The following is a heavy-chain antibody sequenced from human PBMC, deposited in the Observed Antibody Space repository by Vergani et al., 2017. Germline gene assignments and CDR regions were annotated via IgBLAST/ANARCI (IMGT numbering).Heavy chain of an antibody. D-gene: IGHD3-22*01. V-gene: IGHV3-30*18. CDR1: GFTFSSYG. CDR3: AKSSSGYYYGWFDP. CDR2: IPYDGSNK. J-gene: IGHJ5*02. Sequence: QVQLVESGGGVVQPGRSLRLSCAASGFTFSSYGMPWVRQAPGKGLEWGAVIPYDGSNKYYADSVKGRFTISRDNSKNTLYLQMNSLRAEDTAVYYCAKSSSGYYYGWFDPWGQGTLVTVSS.